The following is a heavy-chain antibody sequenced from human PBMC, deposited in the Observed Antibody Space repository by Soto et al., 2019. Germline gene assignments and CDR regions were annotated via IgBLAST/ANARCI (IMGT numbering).Heavy chain of an antibody. V-gene: IGHV1-18*04. J-gene: IGHJ3*02. Sequence: ASVKVSCKASGYTFTSYGISWVRQAPGQGLEWMGWISAYNGNTNYAQKLQGRVTMTTDTSTSTAYMELRSLRSDDTAVYYCARDHYDSSGHYYDAFDSWGQGTMVTVSS. CDR1: GYTFTSYG. CDR2: ISAYNGNT. CDR3: ARDHYDSSGHYYDAFDS. D-gene: IGHD3-22*01.